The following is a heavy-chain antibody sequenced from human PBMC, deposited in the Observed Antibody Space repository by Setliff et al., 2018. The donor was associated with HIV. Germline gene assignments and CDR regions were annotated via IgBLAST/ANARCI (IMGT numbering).Heavy chain of an antibody. CDR1: GGSISSYY. Sequence: SETLSLTCTVSGGSISSYYGSWIRQPAGKGLEWIGHIYTTGSTNYNPSLKSRVTISVDTSKNQFSLKLSSVTAADTAVYYCARRNWAYYFDYWGQGTLVTVSS. D-gene: IGHD7-27*01. J-gene: IGHJ4*02. CDR3: ARRNWAYYFDY. V-gene: IGHV4-4*07. CDR2: IYTTGST.